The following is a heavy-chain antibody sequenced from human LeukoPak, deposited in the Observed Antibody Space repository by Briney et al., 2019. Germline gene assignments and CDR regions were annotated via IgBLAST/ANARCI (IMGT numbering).Heavy chain of an antibody. J-gene: IGHJ4*02. CDR3: ARDPQGAVAGTGYFDY. D-gene: IGHD6-19*01. Sequence: GGSLRLSCAASGFTFSDYYMSWIRQAPGKGLEWVSYVSSSSSYTNYADSVKGRFTISRDNAKNSLYLQMNSLRAEDTAVYYCARDPQGAVAGTGYFDYWGQGTLVTVSS. CDR2: VSSSSSYT. CDR1: GFTFSDYY. V-gene: IGHV3-11*06.